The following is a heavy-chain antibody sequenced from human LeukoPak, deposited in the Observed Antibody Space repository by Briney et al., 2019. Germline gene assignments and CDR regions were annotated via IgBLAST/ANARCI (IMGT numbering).Heavy chain of an antibody. V-gene: IGHV3-21*01. J-gene: IGHJ4*02. CDR3: AREVGGSCYSGGC. CDR2: ISSSSYI. D-gene: IGHD2-15*01. Sequence: TGGSLRLSCAASGFTFSSYSMNWVRQAPGKGLEWVSSISSSSYIYYADSVKGRFTISRDNAKNSLYLQMNSLRAEDTAVYYCAREVGGSCYSGGCWGQGTLVTVSS. CDR1: GFTFSSYS.